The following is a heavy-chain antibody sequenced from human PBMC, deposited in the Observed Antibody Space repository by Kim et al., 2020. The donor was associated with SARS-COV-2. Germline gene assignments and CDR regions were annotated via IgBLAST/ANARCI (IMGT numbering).Heavy chain of an antibody. Sequence: SGPTLVNPTQTLTLTCTFSGFSLSTSGVGVGWIRQPPGKALEWLALIYWDDDKRYSPSLKSRLTITKDTSKNQVVLTMTNMDPVDTATYYCAHSAVVPAANGSSYSSSVAVWGKGTTVTVSS. J-gene: IGHJ6*03. V-gene: IGHV2-5*02. CDR3: AHSAVVPAANGSSYSSSVAV. D-gene: IGHD2-2*01. CDR2: IYWDDDK. CDR1: GFSLSTSGVG.